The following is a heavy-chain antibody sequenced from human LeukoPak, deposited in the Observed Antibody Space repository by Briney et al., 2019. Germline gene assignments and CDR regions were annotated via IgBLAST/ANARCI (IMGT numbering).Heavy chain of an antibody. J-gene: IGHJ3*02. CDR3: ARAEWELTGGAFDI. V-gene: IGHV4-59*01. D-gene: IGHD1-26*01. Sequence: SETLSLTCTVSGGSISSYYWSWVRQPPGKGLEWIGYIYYSGSTNYNPSLKSRVTISVDTSKNQFSLKLSSVTAADTAVYYCARAEWELTGGAFDIWGQGTMVTVSS. CDR2: IYYSGST. CDR1: GGSISSYY.